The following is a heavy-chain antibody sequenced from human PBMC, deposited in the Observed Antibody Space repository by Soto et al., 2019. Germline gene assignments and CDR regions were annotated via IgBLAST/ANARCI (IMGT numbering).Heavy chain of an antibody. Sequence: QVQLVESGGGVVQPGGSLRLSCAASGFIFSGYAMHWVRQAPGKGLEWVAVISYDGNTQYYADSVKGRFTVSRDNSNNNLNCEMNNLRDEDTAMYYCAKETNAYEINFWGQGTLVTVSP. CDR2: ISYDGNTQ. D-gene: IGHD3-9*01. CDR3: AKETNAYEINF. CDR1: GFIFSGYA. J-gene: IGHJ4*02. V-gene: IGHV3-30*14.